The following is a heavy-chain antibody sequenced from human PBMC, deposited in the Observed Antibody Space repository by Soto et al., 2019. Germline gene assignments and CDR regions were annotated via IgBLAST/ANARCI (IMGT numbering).Heavy chain of an antibody. Sequence: GKGLEWVAVIWYDGINKYYVDSVKDRFTISRDNSKNTLNLQMNSLRAEDTAVYYCAKARFSTTTSYVPDSWCQEDLVTISS. D-gene: IGHD2-2*01. V-gene: IGHV3-33*06. CDR2: IWYDGINK. J-gene: IGHJ5*01. CDR3: AKARFSTTTSYVPDS.